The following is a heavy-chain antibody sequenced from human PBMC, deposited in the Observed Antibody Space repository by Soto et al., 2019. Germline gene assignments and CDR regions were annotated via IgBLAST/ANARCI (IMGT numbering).Heavy chain of an antibody. V-gene: IGHV3-74*01. CDR1: GFTFSSYW. J-gene: IGHJ4*02. D-gene: IGHD5-18*01. CDR2: INSDGSGT. CDR3: ARGDGDRYDGHGYLGRH. Sequence: EVQLVESGGGLVQPGESLTLSCAASGFTFSSYWMHCVRQAPGKGLVWFSRINSDGSGTYHADSVKGRLTISRDNAKNTLYLQMNSLRVEDTAVYFCARGDGDRYDGHGYLGRHWGQGTLVTVSS.